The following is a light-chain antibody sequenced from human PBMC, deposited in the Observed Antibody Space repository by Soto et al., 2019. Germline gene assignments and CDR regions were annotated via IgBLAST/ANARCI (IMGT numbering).Light chain of an antibody. CDR3: QQYNKWPLT. CDR1: QSVAGN. CDR2: GAF. Sequence: EIVMTQSPATLSVSPGEGATLSCWASQSVAGNLAWYQQKPGQAPRLLIYGAFTRATGIPATFSGSGSGTEFTLTISSLQSEDFAVYYCQQYNKWPLTFGGGTKVRSN. V-gene: IGKV3-15*01. J-gene: IGKJ4*01.